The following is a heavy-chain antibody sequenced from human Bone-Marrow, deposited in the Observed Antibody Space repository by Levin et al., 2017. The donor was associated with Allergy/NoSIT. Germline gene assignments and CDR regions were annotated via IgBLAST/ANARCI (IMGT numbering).Heavy chain of an antibody. CDR1: GFTFSSYG. CDR3: AKDQGLPYYDFWSGYSLYYYYGMDV. V-gene: IGHV3-30*18. CDR2: ISYDGSNK. J-gene: IGHJ6*02. Sequence: SCAASGFTFSSYGMHWVRQAPGKGLEWVAVISYDGSNKYYADSVKGRFTISRDNSKNTLYLQMNSLRAEDTAVYYCAKDQGLPYYDFWSGYSLYYYYGMDVWGQGTTVTVSS. D-gene: IGHD3-3*01.